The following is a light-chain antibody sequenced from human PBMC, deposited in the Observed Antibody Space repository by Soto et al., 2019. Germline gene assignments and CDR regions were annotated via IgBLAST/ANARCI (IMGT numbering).Light chain of an antibody. Sequence: EIVMTQSPAALSVSPGERATLFCRASQSVSSYLAWYQQKPGQAPRLLIYGASTRATGIPDRFSGSGSGTEFTLSISSLQSEDFAIYYCQQYNNWPLTFGGGTKVEIK. CDR1: QSVSSY. CDR2: GAS. V-gene: IGKV3-15*01. J-gene: IGKJ4*01. CDR3: QQYNNWPLT.